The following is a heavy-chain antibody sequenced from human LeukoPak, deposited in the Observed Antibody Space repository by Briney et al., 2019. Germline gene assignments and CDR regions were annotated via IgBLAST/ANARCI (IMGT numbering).Heavy chain of an antibody. CDR1: GFTFSTYW. CDR2: INQDASEI. V-gene: IGHV3-7*01. CDR3: ATDRDNSDWQKRFDS. J-gene: IGHJ4*02. Sequence: RGSLRLSCAVSGFTFSTYWMNWYRQAPGKGLEWVGNINQDASEINYVDSVRGRFTISRDNAKNSLHLQMNSLRAEDTAVYYCATDRDNSDWQKRFDSWGQGTLVTVSS. D-gene: IGHD2-21*02.